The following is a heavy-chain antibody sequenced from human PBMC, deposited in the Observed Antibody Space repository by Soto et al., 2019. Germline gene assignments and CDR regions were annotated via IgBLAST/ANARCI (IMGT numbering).Heavy chain of an antibody. J-gene: IGHJ4*02. CDR1: GFTVRSNY. V-gene: IGHV3-66*01. CDR2: IYSGGST. D-gene: IGHD2-15*01. Sequence: GGSQRLSCAASGFTVRSNYMSWVRQAPGKGLEWVSVIYSGGSTYYADSVKGRFTISRDNSENTLYLQMNSLRAEDTAVYYCARTCSGGTCSFDYWGQGTLVTVSS. CDR3: ARTCSGGTCSFDY.